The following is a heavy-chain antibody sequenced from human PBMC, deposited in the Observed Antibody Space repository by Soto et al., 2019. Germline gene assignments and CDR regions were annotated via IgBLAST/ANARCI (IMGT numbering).Heavy chain of an antibody. Sequence: PGGSLRLSCAASGFTFSSYAMHWVRQAPGTGLEWVAVISYEGSNKYYADSVKGRFTISRDNSKNTLYLQMNSLRTEDTAVYYCARVLGGMATVPSDYWGQAALVTVSS. CDR3: ARVLGGMATVPSDY. CDR1: GFTFSSYA. V-gene: IGHV3-30-3*01. J-gene: IGHJ4*02. D-gene: IGHD4-4*01. CDR2: ISYEGSNK.